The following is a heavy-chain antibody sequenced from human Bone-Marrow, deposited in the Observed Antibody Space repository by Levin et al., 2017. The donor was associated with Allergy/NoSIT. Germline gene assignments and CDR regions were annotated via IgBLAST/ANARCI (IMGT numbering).Heavy chain of an antibody. V-gene: IGHV3-7*02. D-gene: IGHD3-9*01. CDR1: GFTFRNYW. CDR2: IIPDGSAT. CDR3: ATFEVGAD. J-gene: IGHJ4*02. Sequence: GESLKISCEASGFTFRNYWMRWVRQAPGRGLEWVAEIIPDGSATYHEGSVKGRFTISRDNAKDSVYLQMNSLRTEDTAVYFCATFEVGADWGQGTLVTVSS.